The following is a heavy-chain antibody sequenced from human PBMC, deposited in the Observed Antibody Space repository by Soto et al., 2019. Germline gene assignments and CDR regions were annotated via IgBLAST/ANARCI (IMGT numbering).Heavy chain of an antibody. J-gene: IGHJ4*02. CDR1: GGSINSGDYY. V-gene: IGHV4-30-4*01. D-gene: IGHD4-17*01. CDR3: ARYNYGGNRRFDY. CDR2: IYHSGTT. Sequence: QVQLQESGPGLVKPSEALSLTCTVSGGSINSGDYYWTWIRQPPGKGLEWIGYIYHSGTTYYNPSLKGRVXXSXDXXKNQFSLQLNSVTAADTAVYYCARYNYGGNRRFDYWGQGTLVTVSS.